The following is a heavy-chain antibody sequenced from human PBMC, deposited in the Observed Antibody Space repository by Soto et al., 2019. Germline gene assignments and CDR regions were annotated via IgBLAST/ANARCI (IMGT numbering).Heavy chain of an antibody. CDR1: GGTFSSYT. CDR3: XXXXXXXXXXAY. J-gene: IGHJ4*02. Sequence: QVQLVQSGAEVKKPGSSVKVSCKASGGTFSSYTISWVRQAPGQGLEWMGRIIPILGIANYAQKFQGRVTITADKSTSTAYMELSSLRSEDTXXXXXXXXXXXXXXXAYWGQGTLVTVSS. CDR2: IIPILGIA. V-gene: IGHV1-69*02.